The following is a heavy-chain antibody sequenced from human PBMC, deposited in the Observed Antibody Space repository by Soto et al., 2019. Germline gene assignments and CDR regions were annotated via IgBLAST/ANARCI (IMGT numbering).Heavy chain of an antibody. CDR3: ARSLQYSWFDP. CDR1: GGCICRGYYY. CDR2: IYNSGST. V-gene: IGHV4-30-4*01. Sequence: SVTLSLTCPVCGGCICRGYYYWSWNRQPPGKGLEWIGYIYNSGSTYYNPSLKSRVTISVDTSKNQFSLKLSSVTAADTAVYYWARSLQYSWFDPWGQGTLVPSPQ. J-gene: IGHJ5*02. D-gene: IGHD4-4*01.